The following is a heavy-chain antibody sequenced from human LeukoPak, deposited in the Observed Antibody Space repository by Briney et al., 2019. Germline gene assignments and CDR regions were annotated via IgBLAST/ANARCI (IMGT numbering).Heavy chain of an antibody. CDR1: GFTFSSCG. Sequence: GGSLRLSCAASGFTFSSCGMHWVRQAPGQGLEWVAVIWYDGNYKFYADSVKGRFTISRDNSKNILYLQMNSLSAEDTAVYYCAKDLGDFWSGYYTGLDYWGQGTLVTVSS. V-gene: IGHV3-33*06. CDR3: AKDLGDFWSGYYTGLDY. D-gene: IGHD3-3*01. CDR2: IWYDGNYK. J-gene: IGHJ4*02.